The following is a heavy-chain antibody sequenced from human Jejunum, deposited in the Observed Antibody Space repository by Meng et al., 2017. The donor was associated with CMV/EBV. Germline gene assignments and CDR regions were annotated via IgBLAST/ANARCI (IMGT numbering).Heavy chain of an antibody. V-gene: IGHV3-30*02. J-gene: IGHJ6*02. CDR1: SYG. CDR3: AKEDGTYTSGWPSYYYGMDV. CDR2: IRYDGSDK. D-gene: IGHD6-19*01. Sequence: SYGMHWVRKAPGKGMEWVEYIRYDGSDKYYTDAVKGRFTISRDNSQSTLYLQMNSLRAEDTALYYCAKEDGTYTSGWPSYYYGMDVWGRGTTVTVSS.